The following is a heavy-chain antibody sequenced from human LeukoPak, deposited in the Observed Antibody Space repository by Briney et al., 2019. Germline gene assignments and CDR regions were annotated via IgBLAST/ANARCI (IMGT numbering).Heavy chain of an antibody. CDR1: GFTFSSYV. V-gene: IGHV3-23*01. CDR2: ISGSGGST. J-gene: IGHJ4*02. Sequence: GGSLRLSCAASGFTFSSYVMSWVRQAPGKGLEWVSAISGSGGSTYYPDSVKGRFTISRDNSKNTLFLQMNSLRVEDTAVYYCARGSLGYCSSGSCESFDYWGQGTLVTVSS. D-gene: IGHD2-15*01. CDR3: ARGSLGYCSSGSCESFDY.